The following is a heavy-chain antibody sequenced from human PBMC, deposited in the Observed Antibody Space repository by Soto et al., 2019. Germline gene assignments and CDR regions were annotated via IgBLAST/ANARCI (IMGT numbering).Heavy chain of an antibody. CDR3: ARDYKSCPYTRGCVPHSFAI. Sequence: QVQLVESGGGVVQPGRSLSLSCATSGFTFSSYALHCVRQAPGKGLEWVALISYDGSNKYYADSVKGRFTISGDNSKNTMYLQMNSMRAEDTAVYYWARDYKSCPYTRGCVPHSFAIWGQGTMVIVSS. V-gene: IGHV3-30-3*01. CDR2: ISYDGSNK. CDR1: GFTFSSYA. J-gene: IGHJ3*02. D-gene: IGHD6-19*01.